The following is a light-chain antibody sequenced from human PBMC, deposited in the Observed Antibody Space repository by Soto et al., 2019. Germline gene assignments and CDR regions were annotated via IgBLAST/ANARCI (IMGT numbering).Light chain of an antibody. CDR2: GNS. V-gene: IGLV1-40*01. J-gene: IGLJ3*02. Sequence: QSVLTQPPSVSGSPGQRVTISCTGSSSNIGAGYDVYWYQQLPGTAPKLLIYGNSNRPSGVPDRFSGSKSGTSASLAITGLQTEDEADYYCNSYASSQSGWVFGGGTKLTVL. CDR3: NSYASSQSGWV. CDR1: SSNIGAGYD.